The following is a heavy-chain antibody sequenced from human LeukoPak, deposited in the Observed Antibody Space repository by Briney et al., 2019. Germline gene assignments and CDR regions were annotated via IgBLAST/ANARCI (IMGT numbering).Heavy chain of an antibody. CDR2: IWYDGSNK. J-gene: IGHJ4*02. Sequence: GGSLRLSCAASGFTFSSYGMHWVRQAPGKGLEWVAVIWYDGSNKYYADSVKGRFTISRDNSKNTLYLQMNSLRAEDTAVYYCARDSRMYSSGWYGDFDYWGQGTLVTVSS. V-gene: IGHV3-33*01. CDR1: GFTFSSYG. D-gene: IGHD6-19*01. CDR3: ARDSRMYSSGWYGDFDY.